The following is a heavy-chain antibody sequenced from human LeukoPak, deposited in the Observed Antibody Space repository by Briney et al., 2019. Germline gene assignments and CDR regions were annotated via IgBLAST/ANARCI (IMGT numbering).Heavy chain of an antibody. CDR3: AKDSPRHIFDSSYCMDI. J-gene: IGHJ6*03. V-gene: IGHV3-30*02. D-gene: IGHD2-21*01. Sequence: TGGSLRLSSSASGFTLSNYGMHWVRQAPGKGLEWVAFIRFDGGHAYYAESLKGRFTISRDNSKNTLSLEANDLGVEDTAIYYCAKDSPRHIFDSSYCMDIWGNGTTVTVSS. CDR1: GFTLSNYG. CDR2: IRFDGGHA.